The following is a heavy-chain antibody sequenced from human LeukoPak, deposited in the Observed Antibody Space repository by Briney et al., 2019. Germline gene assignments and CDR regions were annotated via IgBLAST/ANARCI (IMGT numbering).Heavy chain of an antibody. J-gene: IGHJ4*02. V-gene: IGHV4-34*01. D-gene: IGHD4-23*01. Sequence: SETLSLTCAVYGGSFSGYYWSWIRQPPGKGLEWIGEINHSGSTNYNPSLKSRVTISVDTSKNQFSLKLISVTAADTAVYYCARGFGYGGNSNYWGQGTLVTVSS. CDR3: ARGFGYGGNSNY. CDR2: INHSGST. CDR1: GGSFSGYY.